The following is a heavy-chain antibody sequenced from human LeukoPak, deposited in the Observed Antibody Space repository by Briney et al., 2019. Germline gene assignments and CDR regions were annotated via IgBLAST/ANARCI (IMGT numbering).Heavy chain of an antibody. CDR3: AKLPHTMVSYYYMDV. J-gene: IGHJ6*03. CDR2: INPNSGGT. V-gene: IGHV1-2*02. CDR1: GYTFTGYY. D-gene: IGHD3-10*01. Sequence: ASVKVSCKASGYTFTGYYMHWVRQAPGQGLEWMGWINPNSGGTNYAQKFQGRVTMTRDTSISTAYMELSRLRSDDTAVYYCAKLPHTMVSYYYMDVWGKGTTVTVSS.